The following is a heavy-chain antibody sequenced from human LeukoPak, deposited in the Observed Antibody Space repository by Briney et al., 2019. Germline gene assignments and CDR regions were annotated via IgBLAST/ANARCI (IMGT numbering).Heavy chain of an antibody. CDR2: ISSSSSTI. J-gene: IGHJ4*02. CDR1: GFTFSRYS. CDR3: ARVHEQTTGAPFDY. Sequence: PGGSLRLSCAASGFTFSRYSMNWVRQAPGKGLEWVSYISSSSSTIYYADSVKGRFTISRDNAKNSLYLQMNSLRAEDTAVYYCARVHEQTTGAPFDYWGQGTLVTVSS. V-gene: IGHV3-48*01. D-gene: IGHD4-17*01.